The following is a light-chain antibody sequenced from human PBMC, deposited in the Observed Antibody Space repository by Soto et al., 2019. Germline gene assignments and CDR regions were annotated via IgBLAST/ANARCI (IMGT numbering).Light chain of an antibody. Sequence: EIDLTLSPSTLSVSPRERATLSCRASESVSSSYLAWYQQKPGQAPRLLIYGASSRATGIPDRFSGSGSGTDFTLTISRLEPEDFAVYYCQQYGSSQTFGHGTKV. J-gene: IGKJ1*01. V-gene: IGKV3-20*01. CDR2: GAS. CDR1: ESVSSSY. CDR3: QQYGSSQT.